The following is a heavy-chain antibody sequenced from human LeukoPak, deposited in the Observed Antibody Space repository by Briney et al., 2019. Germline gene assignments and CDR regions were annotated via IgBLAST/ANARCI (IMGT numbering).Heavy chain of an antibody. V-gene: IGHV3-48*03. Sequence: PGGSLRLSCAASGFTFSSYEMNWVRQAPGKGLEGVSYISSSGSTIYYADSVKGRFTISRDNATNSLYLQMNSLRAEDTAVYYCAKPYSYGTDNDYWGQGTPVTVSS. CDR3: AKPYSYGTDNDY. CDR1: GFTFSSYE. J-gene: IGHJ4*02. CDR2: ISSSGSTI. D-gene: IGHD5-18*01.